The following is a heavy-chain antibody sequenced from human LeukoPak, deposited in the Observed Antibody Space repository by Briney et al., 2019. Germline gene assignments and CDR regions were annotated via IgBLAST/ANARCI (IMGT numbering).Heavy chain of an antibody. V-gene: IGHV1-2*02. J-gene: IGHJ4*02. Sequence: GASVKVSCKASGYTFTGYNIHWVRQAPGQGLEWMGWINPNTGGTTFAQKFQGRVTMTRDTSISTAYMELSSLRSDDTAVYYCARALGMAVAGRAGYWGQGTLATVSS. CDR1: GYTFTGYN. D-gene: IGHD6-19*01. CDR3: ARALGMAVAGRAGY. CDR2: INPNTGGT.